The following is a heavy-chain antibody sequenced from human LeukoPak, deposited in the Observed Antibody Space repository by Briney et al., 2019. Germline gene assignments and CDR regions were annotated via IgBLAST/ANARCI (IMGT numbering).Heavy chain of an antibody. CDR1: GFTFSSYA. J-gene: IGHJ4*02. CDR3: AKDGYSYGWYYFDY. D-gene: IGHD5-18*01. V-gene: IGHV3-23*01. Sequence: GGSLRLSCAASGFTFSSYAMSWVRQAPGKGLEWVSAISGSGGSTYYAESVNGRFTISRDNSKNTLYLQMNSLRAEDTAVYYCAKDGYSYGWYYFDYWGQGTLVTVSS. CDR2: ISGSGGST.